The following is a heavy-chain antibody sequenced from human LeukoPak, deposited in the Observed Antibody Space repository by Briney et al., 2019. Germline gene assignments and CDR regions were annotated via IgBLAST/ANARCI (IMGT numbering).Heavy chain of an antibody. CDR2: ISGRGDYT. J-gene: IGHJ4*02. D-gene: IGHD3-10*01. CDR1: GFTFSSYA. Sequence: PGGSLRLSWAASGFTFSSYAMNWVRQAPGKGLEWVSTISGRGDYTYYADSVKGRFTISRDNSKNTLYLQMNSLRAEDTAVYYCAKTYGSGSYFAFDYWGQGTLVTVSS. CDR3: AKTYGSGSYFAFDY. V-gene: IGHV3-23*01.